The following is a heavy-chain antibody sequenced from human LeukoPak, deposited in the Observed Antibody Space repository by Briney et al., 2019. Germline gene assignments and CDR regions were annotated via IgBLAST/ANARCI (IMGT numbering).Heavy chain of an antibody. V-gene: IGHV4-39*07. D-gene: IGHD3-10*01. CDR2: IYYSGST. CDR1: GGSISSSSYY. Sequence: SETLSLTCTVSGGSISSSSYYWGWIRQPPGKGLEWIGSIYYSGSTYYNPSLKSRVTISVDTSKNQFSLKLSSVTAADTAVYYCARSKVRGVHYYYYYMDVWGKGTTVTISS. J-gene: IGHJ6*03. CDR3: ARSKVRGVHYYYYYMDV.